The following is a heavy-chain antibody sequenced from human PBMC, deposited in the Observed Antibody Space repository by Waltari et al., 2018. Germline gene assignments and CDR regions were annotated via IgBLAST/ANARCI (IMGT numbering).Heavy chain of an antibody. J-gene: IGHJ4*02. D-gene: IGHD5-12*01. Sequence: EVQVVESGGGLGQRGGWGRRGGGGRGCNGTTSGRNWVRRSRGKGLAGVSAISGSIISGNSGPTHYADSVKGRFTISRDNSNNTLYLQMSSLRVEDTAIYYCARAFVDLATIESYGGDYWGQGTLVTVSS. V-gene: IGHV3-23*04. CDR1: GCNGTTSG. CDR3: ARAFVDLATIESYGGDY. CDR2: ISGSIISGNSGPT.